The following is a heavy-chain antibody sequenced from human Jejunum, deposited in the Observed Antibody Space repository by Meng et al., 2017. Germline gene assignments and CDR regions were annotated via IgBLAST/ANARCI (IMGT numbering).Heavy chain of an antibody. CDR3: SRGRGCCTCGSCSLAD. D-gene: IGHD2-15*01. V-gene: IGHV7-4-1*02. J-gene: IGHJ4*02. Sequence: QVQLVQSASEVKEPGASVKVSCKASGYTFNNHAMHWVRQAPGQGLEWMGWINTDTRNPTYAQGFTGRFVFSLDTSVSTAYLHISSLKAEDTALYYCSRGRGCCTCGSCSLADWGPGTLVTVSS. CDR1: GYTFNNHA. CDR2: INTDTRNP.